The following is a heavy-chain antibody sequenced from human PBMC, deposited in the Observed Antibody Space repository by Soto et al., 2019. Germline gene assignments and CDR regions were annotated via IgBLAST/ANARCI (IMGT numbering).Heavy chain of an antibody. V-gene: IGHV3-48*02. CDR2: ISGGGRPI. CDR1: GFTFSTFS. D-gene: IGHD6-19*01. J-gene: IGHJ4*02. Sequence: GGTRRLSCVASGFTFSTFSMNWVRQAPGRGLEWISYISGGGRPISYADSVKGRFTISRDNAKNSLYLQMDSLTDEDTAVYYCARDLGWAFDSWGQGTLVTVSS. CDR3: ARDLGWAFDS.